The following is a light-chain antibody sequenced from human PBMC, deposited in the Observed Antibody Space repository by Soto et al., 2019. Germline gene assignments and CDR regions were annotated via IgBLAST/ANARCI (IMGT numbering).Light chain of an antibody. CDR1: QSVGTW. V-gene: IGKV1-5*01. J-gene: IGKJ1*01. Sequence: DIQMTQSPSTLSASVGGRVTITCRASQSVGTWVAWYQQKPGKAPKLLIYGASNLESGVPSRFSGSGSGTESTLTITTLQPDDFATYFCQHYRRNTWSFGPGTKVDIK. CDR3: QHYRRNTWS. CDR2: GAS.